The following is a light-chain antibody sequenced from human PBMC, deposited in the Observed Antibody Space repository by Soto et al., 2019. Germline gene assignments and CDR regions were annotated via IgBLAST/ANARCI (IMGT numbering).Light chain of an antibody. CDR3: ERYNNYGR. Sequence: DIQMTQSPSTLSASVGDRVTITCRASQSISSWLAWYQQKPGKAPKLLIYKASSLESGVPSRFSGSGSGTEFPLSISSLQPDNFATYPYERYNNYGRCGQGTQVAIK. V-gene: IGKV1-5*03. CDR2: KAS. CDR1: QSISSW. J-gene: IGKJ1*01.